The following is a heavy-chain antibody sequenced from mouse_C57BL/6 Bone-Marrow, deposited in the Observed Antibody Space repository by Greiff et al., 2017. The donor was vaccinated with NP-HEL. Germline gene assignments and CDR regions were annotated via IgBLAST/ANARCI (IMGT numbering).Heavy chain of an antibody. J-gene: IGHJ4*01. CDR3: ARQGYGYYAMDY. V-gene: IGHV1-82*01. CDR1: GYAFSSSW. D-gene: IGHD1-1*02. CDR2: IYPGDGDT. Sequence: VKLMESGPELVKPGASVKISCKASGYAFSSSWMNWVKQRPGKGLEWIGRIYPGDGDTNYNGKFKGKATLTADKSSSTAYMQLSSLTSEDSAVYFCARQGYGYYAMDYWGQGTSVTVSS.